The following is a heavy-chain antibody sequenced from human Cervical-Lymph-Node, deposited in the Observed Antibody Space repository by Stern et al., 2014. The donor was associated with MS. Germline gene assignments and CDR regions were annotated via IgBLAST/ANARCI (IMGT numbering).Heavy chain of an antibody. Sequence: EVQLVQSGGGLVQPGGSLRLSCAASGFTVSYNYMSWVRQAPGKGLGWVSVLFSGGSTYYADSVKGRFTISRDSSKNTLYLQMNSLRVEDTAVYYCARSWEPPTLDYWGQGTLVTVSS. J-gene: IGHJ4*02. CDR2: LFSGGST. CDR3: ARSWEPPTLDY. D-gene: IGHD1-26*01. CDR1: GFTVSYNY. V-gene: IGHV3-66*02.